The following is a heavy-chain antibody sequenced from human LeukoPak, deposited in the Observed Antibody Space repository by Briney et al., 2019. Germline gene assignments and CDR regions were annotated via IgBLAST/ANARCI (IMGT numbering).Heavy chain of an antibody. V-gene: IGHV1-2*06. Sequence: ASVKVSCKASGYTFTGYYMHWVRQAPGQGLEWMGRINLNSGGTNYAQKFQGRVTMTRDTSISTAYMELSRLRSDDTAVYYCARGITGTTFDPWGQGTLVTVSS. CDR1: GYTFTGYY. J-gene: IGHJ5*02. CDR3: ARGITGTTFDP. D-gene: IGHD1-7*01. CDR2: INLNSGGT.